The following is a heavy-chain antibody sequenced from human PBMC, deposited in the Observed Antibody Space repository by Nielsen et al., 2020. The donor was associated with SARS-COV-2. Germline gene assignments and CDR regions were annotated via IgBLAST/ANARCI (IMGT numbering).Heavy chain of an antibody. CDR3: ATSTYCSSTSCYAYYYYYGMDV. V-gene: IGHV3-7*01. CDR2: IKQDGSEK. D-gene: IGHD2-2*01. Sequence: VRQAPGKGLEWVANIKQDGSEKYYVDSVKGRFTISRDNSKNTLYLQMNSLRAEDTAVYYCATSTYCSSTSCYAYYYYYGMDVWGQGTTVTVSS. J-gene: IGHJ6*02.